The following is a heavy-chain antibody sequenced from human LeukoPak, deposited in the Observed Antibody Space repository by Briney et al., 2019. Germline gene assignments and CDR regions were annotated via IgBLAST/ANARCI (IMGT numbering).Heavy chain of an antibody. CDR2: ISPHKGNN. D-gene: IGHD1/OR15-1a*01. CDR3: ARDQQQGDHYSFYYMDF. CDR1: GYSFSNHG. J-gene: IGHJ6*03. V-gene: IGHV1-18*01. Sequence: ASETVSCTCSGYSFSNHGITWVRQAPGPGLEWIGWISPHKGNNNYHQSPQGRLIIITDASTSTAYMELRDLRSDDTAIYYCARDQQQGDHYSFYYMDFWGEGTTVIVSS.